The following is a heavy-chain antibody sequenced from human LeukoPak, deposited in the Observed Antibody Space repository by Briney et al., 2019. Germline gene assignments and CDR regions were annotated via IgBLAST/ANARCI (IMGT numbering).Heavy chain of an antibody. Sequence: GGSLRLSCAASGFTFSSFTMTWVRQAPGKGLEGVSAIGGRGGSTYYADSLEGRFTIARDNSKDMVYLQMNSLKVEDTAIYYCGKEGGAWGQGTKVTVSS. CDR2: IGGRGGST. CDR1: GFTFSSFT. J-gene: IGHJ5*02. D-gene: IGHD3-16*01. V-gene: IGHV3-23*01. CDR3: GKEGGA.